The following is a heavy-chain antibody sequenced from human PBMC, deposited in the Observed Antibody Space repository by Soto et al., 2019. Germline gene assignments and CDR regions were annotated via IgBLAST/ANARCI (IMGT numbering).Heavy chain of an antibody. CDR3: ARWSTVTTDPDD. J-gene: IGHJ4*02. V-gene: IGHV1-69*13. Sequence: SVKVSCKASGGTFSSYAISWVRQAPGQGLEWMGGIIPIFGTANYAQKFQGRVTITADESTSTAYMELSSLRSEDTAVYYCARWSTVTTDPDDWGQGTLVTVSS. CDR1: GGTFSSYA. CDR2: IIPIFGTA. D-gene: IGHD4-17*01.